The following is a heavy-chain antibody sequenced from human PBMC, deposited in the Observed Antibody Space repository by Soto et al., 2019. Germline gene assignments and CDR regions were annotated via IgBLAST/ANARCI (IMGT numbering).Heavy chain of an antibody. D-gene: IGHD2-2*01. CDR1: GFTFSDHW. CDR3: ARCWVAGVVPAAVYYYYYGMDV. V-gene: IGHV3-21*01. Sequence: LRLSCGASGFTFSDHWMNWVRQAPGKGLEWVSSISSSSSYIYYADSVKGRFTISRDNAKNSLYLQMNSLRAEDTAVYYCARCWVAGVVPAAVYYYYYGMDVWGQGTTVTVSS. CDR2: ISSSSSYI. J-gene: IGHJ6*02.